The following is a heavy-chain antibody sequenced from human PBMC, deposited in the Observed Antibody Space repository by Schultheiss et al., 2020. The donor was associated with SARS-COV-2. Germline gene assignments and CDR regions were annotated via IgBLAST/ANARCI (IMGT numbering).Heavy chain of an antibody. CDR1: GFTFSSYW. CDR2: ISSSSSYT. D-gene: IGHD3-16*01. Sequence: GGSLRLSCAASGFTFSSYWMSWVRQAPGKGLEWVSSISSSSSYTNYADSVKGRFTISRDNSKNSLYLQMNSLRAEDTAVYYCARDLAISRSHFDYWGQGTLVTVSS. CDR3: ARDLAISRSHFDY. J-gene: IGHJ4*02. V-gene: IGHV3-21*01.